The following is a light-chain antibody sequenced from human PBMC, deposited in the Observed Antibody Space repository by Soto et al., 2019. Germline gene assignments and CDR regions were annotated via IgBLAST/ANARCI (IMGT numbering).Light chain of an antibody. V-gene: IGLV4-69*01. CDR2: LNSDGSH. CDR3: QTWGTAIHDVV. J-gene: IGLJ2*01. CDR1: SGLSNYA. Sequence: QPVLTQSPSASASLGASVKLTCTLSSGLSNYAIAWHQQQPDKGPRYLMKLNSDGSHSKGDGLPDRFSGSSSGTERHLTISSLQSEDEADYYCQTWGTAIHDVVFGGGTKLTVL.